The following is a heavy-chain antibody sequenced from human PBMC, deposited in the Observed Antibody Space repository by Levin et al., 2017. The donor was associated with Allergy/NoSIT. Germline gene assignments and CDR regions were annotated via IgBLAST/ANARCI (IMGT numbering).Heavy chain of an antibody. Sequence: GGSLRLSCAASGFTFSNAWMSWVRQAPGKGLEWVGRIKRKTDGGTTDYAAPVKGRFTISRDDSKNTLYLQMNSLKTEDTAVHYCTTEGYSYGYHSFDIWGQGTMVTVSS. J-gene: IGHJ3*02. CDR2: IKRKTDGGTT. CDR3: TTEGYSYGYHSFDI. D-gene: IGHD5-18*01. CDR1: GFTFSNAW. V-gene: IGHV3-15*01.